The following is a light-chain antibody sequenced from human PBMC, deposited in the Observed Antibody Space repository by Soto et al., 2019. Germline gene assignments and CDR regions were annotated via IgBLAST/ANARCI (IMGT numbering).Light chain of an antibody. CDR1: SSNIGADYD. CDR3: QSYDSTLSARYV. Sequence: LTQPPSVSGTPGKRVTISCTGRSSNIGADYDVPWYQQRPGTAPKLLIFGNINRPSGVPDRFSGSKSGTSASLAITGLQAEDEGDYYCQSYDSTLSARYVFGTGTKLTVL. CDR2: GNI. V-gene: IGLV1-40*01. J-gene: IGLJ1*01.